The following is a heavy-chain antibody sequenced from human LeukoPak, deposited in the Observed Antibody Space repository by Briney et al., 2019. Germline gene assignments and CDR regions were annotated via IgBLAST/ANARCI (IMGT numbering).Heavy chain of an antibody. CDR3: AIRYEWEPRALDY. V-gene: IGHV1-69*04. CDR2: IIPILGIA. J-gene: IGHJ4*02. D-gene: IGHD1-26*01. CDR1: GGTFSSYA. Sequence: GASVKVSCKASGGTFSSYAISWVRQAPGQGLEWMGRIIPILGIANYAQKFQGRVTITADKSTSTAYMELSSLRSEDTAVYYCAIRYEWEPRALDYWGQGTLVTVSS.